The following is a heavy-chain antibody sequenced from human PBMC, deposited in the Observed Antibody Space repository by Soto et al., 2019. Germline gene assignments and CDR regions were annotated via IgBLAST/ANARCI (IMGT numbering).Heavy chain of an antibody. D-gene: IGHD3-3*01. CDR1: GGSFSGYY. J-gene: IGHJ4*02. CDR2: INHSGST. CDR3: ARGITIFGVVIIRDSYYFDY. Sequence: PSETLSLTCAVYGGSFSGYYWSWIRQPPGKGLEWIGEINHSGSTNYNPSLKSRVTISVDTSKNQFSLKLSSVTAADTAVYYCARGITIFGVVIIRDSYYFDYWGQGTLVTVSS. V-gene: IGHV4-34*01.